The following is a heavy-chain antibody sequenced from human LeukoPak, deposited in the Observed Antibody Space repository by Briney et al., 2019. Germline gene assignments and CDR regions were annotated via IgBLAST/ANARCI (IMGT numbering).Heavy chain of an antibody. V-gene: IGHV4-59*01. CDR3: ARERGVGYYGSGSYYI. Sequence: SETLSLTCTVSGGSISSYYWSWIRQPPGKGLEWIGYIYYSGSTNYNLSLKSRVTISVDTSKNQFSLKLSSVTAADTAVYYCARERGVGYYGSGSYYIWGQGTLVTVSS. J-gene: IGHJ4*02. CDR2: IYYSGST. D-gene: IGHD3-10*01. CDR1: GGSISSYY.